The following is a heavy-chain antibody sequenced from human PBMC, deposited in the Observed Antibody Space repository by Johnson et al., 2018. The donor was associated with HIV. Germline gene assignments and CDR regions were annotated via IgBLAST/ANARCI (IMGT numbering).Heavy chain of an antibody. J-gene: IGHJ3*02. CDR3: AKSGGYPNAFDI. CDR2: IKSKTDGGTT. V-gene: IGHV3-15*01. D-gene: IGHD6-13*01. CDR1: GFTFSNAW. Sequence: VQLVESGGGLVKPGGSLRLSCAASGFTFSNAWMSWVRQAPGKGLEWVGRIKSKTDGGTTDHAAHAKGRFTISRDDSNYTLYLQMNSLRAEDTAVYYCAKSGGYPNAFDIWGQGTMVTVSS.